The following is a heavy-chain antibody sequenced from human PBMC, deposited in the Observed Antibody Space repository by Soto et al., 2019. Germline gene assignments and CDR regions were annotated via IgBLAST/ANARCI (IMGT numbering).Heavy chain of an antibody. D-gene: IGHD3-10*01. CDR2: IKSKTDGGTT. CDR1: GFTFSNAW. Sequence: GGSLRLSCAASGFTFSNAWMSWVRQAPGKGLEWVGRIKSKTDGGTTDYAAPVKGRFTISRDDSKNTLYLQMNSLKTEDTAVYYCTTVPYYYGSGSYPYPGAFDIWGQGTMVTVSS. CDR3: TTVPYYYGSGSYPYPGAFDI. V-gene: IGHV3-15*01. J-gene: IGHJ3*02.